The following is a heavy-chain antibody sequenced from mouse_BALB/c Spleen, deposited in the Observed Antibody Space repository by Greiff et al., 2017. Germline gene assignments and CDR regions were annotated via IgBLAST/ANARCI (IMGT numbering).Heavy chain of an antibody. J-gene: IGHJ3*01. Sequence: QVQLQQPGAELVMPGASVKMSCKASGYTFTDYWMHWVKQRPGQGLEWIGAIDTYDSYTSYNQKFKGKATLTVDESSSTAYMQLSSLTSEDSAVYYYTRSGDVAYWGQGTLVTVSA. CDR1: GYTFTDYW. V-gene: IGHV1-69*01. CDR3: TRSGDVAY. CDR2: IDTYDSYT.